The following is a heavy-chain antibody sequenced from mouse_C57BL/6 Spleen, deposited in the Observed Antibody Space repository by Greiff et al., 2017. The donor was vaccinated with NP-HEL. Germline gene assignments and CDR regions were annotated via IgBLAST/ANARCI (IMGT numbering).Heavy chain of an antibody. CDR1: DSEVFPIAY. J-gene: IGHJ4*01. CDR3: ARGANYYAMDY. Sequence: QVTLNVSGSELRSPGSSVKLSCKDFDSEVFPIAYMSWVRQKPGHGFEWIGGILPSIGRTIYGEKFEDKATLDADTLSNTAYLELNSLTSEDSAIYYCARGANYYAMDYWGQGTSVTVSS. CDR2: ILPSIGRT. V-gene: IGHV15-2*01.